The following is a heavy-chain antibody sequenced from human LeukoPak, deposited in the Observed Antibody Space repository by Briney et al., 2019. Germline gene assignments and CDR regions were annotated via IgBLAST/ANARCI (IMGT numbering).Heavy chain of an antibody. CDR1: GGSISSGGYY. CDR2: IYYSGST. CDR3: ARGGGVWFGELLSTYYYYGMDV. J-gene: IGHJ6*04. V-gene: IGHV4-31*03. Sequence: SETLSLTCTVSGGSISSGGYYWSWIRQHPGKGLEWIGYIYYSGSTYYNPSLKSRVTISVDTSKNQFSLKLSSVTAADTAVYYCARGGGVWFGELLSTYYYYGMDVWGKGTTVTVSS. D-gene: IGHD3-10*01.